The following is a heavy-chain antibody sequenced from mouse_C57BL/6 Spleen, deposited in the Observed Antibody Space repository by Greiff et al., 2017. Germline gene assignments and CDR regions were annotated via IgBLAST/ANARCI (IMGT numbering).Heavy chain of an antibody. CDR2: INPGSGGT. CDR1: GYAFTNYL. Sequence: QVQLQQSGAELVRPGTSVKVSCKASGYAFTNYLIEWVKQRPGQGLEWIGVINPGSGGTNYNEKFKGKATLTADKSSSTADMQLSSLTSEDSAVYCCARSIVTTRGDYWGQGTSVTVSS. CDR3: ARSIVTTRGDY. J-gene: IGHJ4*01. V-gene: IGHV1-54*01. D-gene: IGHD2-5*01.